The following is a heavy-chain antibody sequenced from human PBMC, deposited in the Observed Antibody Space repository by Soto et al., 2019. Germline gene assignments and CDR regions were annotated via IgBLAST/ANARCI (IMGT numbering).Heavy chain of an antibody. V-gene: IGHV1-18*01. CDR3: AREGEFAEWSVYYYYGMDV. CDR1: GYTFTSYG. D-gene: IGHD3-10*01. Sequence: ASVKVSCKASGYTFTSYGISWVRQAPGQGPEWMGWISAYNGNTNYAQKLQGRVTMTTDTSTSTAYMELRSLRSDDTAVYYCAREGEFAEWSVYYYYGMDVWGQGTTVTVSS. CDR2: ISAYNGNT. J-gene: IGHJ6*02.